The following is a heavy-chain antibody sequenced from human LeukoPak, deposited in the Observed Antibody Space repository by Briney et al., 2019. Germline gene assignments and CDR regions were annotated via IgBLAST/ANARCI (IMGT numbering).Heavy chain of an antibody. CDR2: INDSGSS. V-gene: IGHV4-34*01. Sequence: PSETLSLTCAVYGGSFSGYAWTWIRQPPGKGLEWIGEINDSGSSKYNPSLKSRVTMLVDTSKNQCSLKLSAVTAAETAVYYCARDEDGIVVAWGQGTLVTVSS. CDR1: GGSFSGYA. D-gene: IGHD3-22*01. J-gene: IGHJ5*02. CDR3: ARDEDGIVVA.